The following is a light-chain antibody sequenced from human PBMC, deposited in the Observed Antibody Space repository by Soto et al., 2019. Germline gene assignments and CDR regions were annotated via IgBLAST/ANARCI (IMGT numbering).Light chain of an antibody. CDR2: WAS. CDR1: QSVFYSSNNKNY. J-gene: IGKJ2*01. Sequence: DIVMTQSPDCLAVSLGERATINCKSSQSVFYSSNNKNYLAWYQQKPGQPPKLLIYWASTRESGVPDRFSGSGSGTDFTLTISSLQAEDVAVYYCQQYYSIPPATFGQGTKLEIK. CDR3: QQYYSIPPAT. V-gene: IGKV4-1*01.